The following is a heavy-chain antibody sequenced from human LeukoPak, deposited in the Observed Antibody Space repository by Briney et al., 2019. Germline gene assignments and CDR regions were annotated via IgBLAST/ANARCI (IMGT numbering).Heavy chain of an antibody. CDR3: ARERYSSGWLDY. D-gene: IGHD6-19*01. Sequence: ASVKVSCKASGYTFTSYAMHWVRQAPGQRLEWMGWINAGNGNTKYSQEFQGRVTITRDTSASTAYMELSSLRSEDMAVYYCARERYSSGWLDYWGQGTLVTVSS. CDR2: INAGNGNT. J-gene: IGHJ4*02. CDR1: GYTFTSYA. V-gene: IGHV1-3*03.